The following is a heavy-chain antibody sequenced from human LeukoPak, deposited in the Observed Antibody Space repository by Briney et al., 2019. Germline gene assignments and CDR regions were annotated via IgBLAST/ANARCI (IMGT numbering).Heavy chain of an antibody. CDR2: ISSSGSTI. Sequence: TGGSLRLSCAASGFTFSDYYMSWIRQAPGEGLEWVSYISSSGSTIYYADSVKGRFTISRDNAKNSLYLQMNSLRAEDTAVYYCAIPKVDTAMAPLDYWGQGTLVTVSS. J-gene: IGHJ4*02. CDR3: AIPKVDTAMAPLDY. D-gene: IGHD5-18*01. V-gene: IGHV3-11*01. CDR1: GFTFSDYY.